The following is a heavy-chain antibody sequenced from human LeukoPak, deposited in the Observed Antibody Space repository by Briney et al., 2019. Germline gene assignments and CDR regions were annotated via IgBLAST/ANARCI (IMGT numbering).Heavy chain of an antibody. CDR2: IIPIFGTA. J-gene: IGHJ6*03. D-gene: IGHD2-15*01. CDR3: ARVMVVVQVPYYYYMDV. CDR1: GGTFSSYA. V-gene: IGHV1-69*13. Sequence: GASVRVSCKASGGTFSSYAISWVRQAPGQGLEWMGGIIPIFGTANYAQKFQGRVTITADESTSTAYMELSSLRSEDTAVYYCARVMVVVQVPYYYYMDVWGKGTTVTVSS.